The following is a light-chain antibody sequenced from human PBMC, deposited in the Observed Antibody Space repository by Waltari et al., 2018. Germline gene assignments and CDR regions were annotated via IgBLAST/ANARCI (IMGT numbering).Light chain of an antibody. CDR1: QTILYSSSNKNY. J-gene: IGKJ4*01. Sequence: DIVMTQSPDSLTVSLGERATINCKSSQTILYSSSNKNYLAWYQQKPRQPPKLLIYWASTRESGVPDRFSGTGSGTDFTLTISSLQAEDVAVYYCQQYYSTPPAFGGGTKVGIK. V-gene: IGKV4-1*01. CDR3: QQYYSTPPA. CDR2: WAS.